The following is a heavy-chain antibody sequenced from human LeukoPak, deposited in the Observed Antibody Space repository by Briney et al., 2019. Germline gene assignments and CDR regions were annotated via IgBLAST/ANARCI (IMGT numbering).Heavy chain of an antibody. J-gene: IGHJ3*02. D-gene: IGHD4-23*01. V-gene: IGHV4-31*03. CDR2: IYYSGST. CDR1: GGSISSGGYY. CDR3: ARVTPDDAFDI. Sequence: SSETLSLTCTVSGGSISSGGYYWSWIRQHPGKGLEWIGYIYYSGSTYYNPSLKSRVTISADTSKNQFSLKLSSVTAADTAVYYCARVTPDDAFDIWGQGTMVTVSS.